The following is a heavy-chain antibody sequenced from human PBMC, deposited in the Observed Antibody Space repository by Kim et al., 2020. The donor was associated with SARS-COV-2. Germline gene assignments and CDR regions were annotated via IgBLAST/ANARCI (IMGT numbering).Heavy chain of an antibody. CDR3: ACGYSGYEYFDY. V-gene: IGHV4-39*07. J-gene: IGHJ4*02. CDR1: GGSISSSSYY. D-gene: IGHD5-12*01. Sequence: SETLSLTCTVSGGSISSSSYYWGWIRQPPGKGLEWIGSIYYSGSTYYNPSLKSRVTISVDTSKNQFSLKLSSVTAADTAVYYCACGYSGYEYFDYWGQGTLVTVFS. CDR2: IYYSGST.